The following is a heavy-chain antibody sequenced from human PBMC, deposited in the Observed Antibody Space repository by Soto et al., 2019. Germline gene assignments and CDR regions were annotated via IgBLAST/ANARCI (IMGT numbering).Heavy chain of an antibody. V-gene: IGHV1-18*01. CDR2: ISAYNGNT. CDR1: GYTFTSYG. CDR3: ARAGLYDFWSGPAPGYFDL. Sequence: ASVKVSCKASGYTFTSYGISWVRQAPGQGLEWMGWISAYNGNTNYAQKLQGRVTMTTDTSTSTAYMELRSLRSDDTAVYYCARAGLYDFWSGPAPGYFDLWGRGTLVTVSS. J-gene: IGHJ2*01. D-gene: IGHD3-3*01.